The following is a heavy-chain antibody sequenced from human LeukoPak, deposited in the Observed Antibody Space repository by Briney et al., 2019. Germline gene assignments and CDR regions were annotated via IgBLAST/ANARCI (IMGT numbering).Heavy chain of an antibody. Sequence: GGSLRLSCGASGFTFTNYWMSWVRQAPGKGLEWVANIKPDGSEKYYVDSVKGRFTISRDNAKNSLYLQMNSLRAEDTAVYYCATLSYFYGMGIWGQGTTVTVSS. CDR2: IKPDGSEK. V-gene: IGHV3-7*01. D-gene: IGHD2/OR15-2a*01. CDR1: GFTFTNYW. J-gene: IGHJ6*02. CDR3: ATLSYFYGMGI.